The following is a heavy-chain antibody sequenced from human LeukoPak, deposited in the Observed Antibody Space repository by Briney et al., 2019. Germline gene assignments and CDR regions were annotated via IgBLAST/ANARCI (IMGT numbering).Heavy chain of an antibody. Sequence: SETLSLTCTVSGGSISSYYWSWIRQPPGKGLEWIGYIYYSGSTNYNPSLKSRVTISVDTSKNQFSLKLSSVTAADMAVYFCARADQFCSGGSCYFPFDYWGQGTLVTVSS. CDR2: IYYSGST. D-gene: IGHD2-15*01. CDR1: GGSISSYY. CDR3: ARADQFCSGGSCYFPFDY. V-gene: IGHV4-59*01. J-gene: IGHJ4*02.